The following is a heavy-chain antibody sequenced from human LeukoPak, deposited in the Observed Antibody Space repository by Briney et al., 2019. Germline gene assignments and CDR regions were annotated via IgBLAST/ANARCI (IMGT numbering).Heavy chain of an antibody. CDR2: IKQDGSEK. J-gene: IGHJ6*04. V-gene: IGHV3-7*03. D-gene: IGHD4-17*01. CDR1: RFTFSSYW. Sequence: GGSLRLSCKASRFTFSSYWMSWVRQAPGKGLEWVANIKQDGSEKYYVDSVKGRFTISRDNAKNSLYLQMNSLRAEDTAVYYCARKDGDYGYYYYYGMDVWGKGTTVTVSS. CDR3: ARKDGDYGYYYYYGMDV.